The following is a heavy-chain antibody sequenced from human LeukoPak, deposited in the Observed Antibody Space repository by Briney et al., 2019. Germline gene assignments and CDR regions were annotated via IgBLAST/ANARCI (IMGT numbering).Heavy chain of an antibody. CDR2: IKQDGSEK. D-gene: IGHD3-10*01. Sequence: PGGSLRLSCAASGFTFSSYWMSWVRQAPGRGLEWVANIKQDGSEKYYVDSVKGRFTISRDNAKNSLYLQMNSLRAEDTAAYYCAREGVGMVRGVVDYWGLGTLVTVSS. V-gene: IGHV3-7*01. CDR3: AREGVGMVRGVVDY. J-gene: IGHJ4*02. CDR1: GFTFSSYW.